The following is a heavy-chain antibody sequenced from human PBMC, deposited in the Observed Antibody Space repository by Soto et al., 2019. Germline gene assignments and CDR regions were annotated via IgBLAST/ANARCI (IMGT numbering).Heavy chain of an antibody. V-gene: IGHV3-48*01. D-gene: IGHD1-26*01. J-gene: IGHJ4*02. CDR2: ISDSGSRM. Sequence: WVRQAPGKGLEWVSYISDSGSRMYYADSVKGRFTISRDSARNSLFLQMNSLRAEDTAVYYCAPQGVGATGYLYWGQGTLVTVSS. CDR3: APQGVGATGYLY.